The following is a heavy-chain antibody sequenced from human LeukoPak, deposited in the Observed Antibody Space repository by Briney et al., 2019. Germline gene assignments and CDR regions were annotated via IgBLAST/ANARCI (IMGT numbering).Heavy chain of an antibody. CDR3: ARLSSHYGDYKVDP. D-gene: IGHD4-17*01. CDR2: INPNTGGT. J-gene: IGHJ5*02. V-gene: IGHV1-2*02. Sequence: ASVKVSCKASGYTFSGYYIHWVRQAPGQGLEWMGWINPNTGGTKYAQKFQDRVTMTRDTSISTAYMELSRLRSDDTAVYYCARLSSHYGDYKVDPWGQGTLVTVSS. CDR1: GYTFSGYY.